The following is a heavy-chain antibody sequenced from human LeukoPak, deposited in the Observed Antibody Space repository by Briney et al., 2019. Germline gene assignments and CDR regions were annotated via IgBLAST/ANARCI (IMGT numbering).Heavy chain of an antibody. CDR3: ARLDCVSDACYNH. Sequence: SETLSLTCYVSGDSVSCYYWSWIRQPPGKGLEWIGYVSSDGTTNYTPSLRRRVIMSVDTAKNHIFLNLTSLTAADTAIYYCARLDCVSDACYNHWGRGTLVTVSS. CDR1: GDSVSCYY. J-gene: IGHJ4*02. D-gene: IGHD3/OR15-3a*01. CDR2: VSSDGTT. V-gene: IGHV4-59*08.